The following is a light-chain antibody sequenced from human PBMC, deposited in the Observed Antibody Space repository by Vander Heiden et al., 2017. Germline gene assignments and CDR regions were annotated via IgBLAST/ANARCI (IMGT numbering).Light chain of an antibody. Sequence: NLMLTQPRSVSGSPGETVTIACTGSSGSIASKYVQWYQQRPGSVPTTVIFEDYQGPSGVPDRFSGSIDSSSNSASLTISGLKTEDEADYYCQSYDGTDVVFGGGTKLTVL. CDR1: SGSIASKY. J-gene: IGLJ3*02. CDR3: QSYDGTDVV. CDR2: EDY. V-gene: IGLV6-57*02.